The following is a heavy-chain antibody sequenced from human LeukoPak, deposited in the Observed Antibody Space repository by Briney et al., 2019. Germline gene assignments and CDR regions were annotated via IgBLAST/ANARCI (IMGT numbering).Heavy chain of an antibody. J-gene: IGHJ4*02. CDR1: GFSLSGYW. V-gene: IGHV3-74*01. CDR3: ARLTWGLVDY. Sequence: GGSLRLSCVASGFSLSGYWMYWVRQAPGKGLMYISRNNGDGSTTNYADVVKGRFTMSRDNVKNTLYLQMNSLRVEDTAVYFCARLTWGLVDYWGQGTLVTVSS. CDR2: NNGDGSTT. D-gene: IGHD7-27*01.